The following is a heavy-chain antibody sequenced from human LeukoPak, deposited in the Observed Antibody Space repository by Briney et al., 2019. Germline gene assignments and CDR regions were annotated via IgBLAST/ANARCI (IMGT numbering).Heavy chain of an antibody. CDR3: TRDTRVGGTMDFDY. CDR1: GFSFSRDW. CDR2: INSDGSRT. D-gene: IGHD1-26*01. J-gene: IGHJ4*02. Sequence: GGSLRLSCAASGFSFSRDWMHWVRQAPGKGLVWVSRINSDGSRTNYADSVKGRFTISRDNAKNSLYLQMNSLRDEDTAVYYCTRDTRVGGTMDFDYWGRGTLVTVSS. V-gene: IGHV3-74*01.